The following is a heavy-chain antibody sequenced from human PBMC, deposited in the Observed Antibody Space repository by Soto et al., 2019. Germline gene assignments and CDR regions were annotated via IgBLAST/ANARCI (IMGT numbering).Heavy chain of an antibody. CDR3: ARGREYYDRGAFDI. CDR2: INHSGST. Sequence: SETLSLTCAVYGGSFSGYYWSWIRQPPGKGLEWIGEINHSGSTNYNPSLKSRVTISVDTSKNQFSLKLSSVTAADTAVYYCARGREYYDRGAFDIWGQGTMVTVSS. J-gene: IGHJ3*02. V-gene: IGHV4-34*01. D-gene: IGHD3-22*01. CDR1: GGSFSGYY.